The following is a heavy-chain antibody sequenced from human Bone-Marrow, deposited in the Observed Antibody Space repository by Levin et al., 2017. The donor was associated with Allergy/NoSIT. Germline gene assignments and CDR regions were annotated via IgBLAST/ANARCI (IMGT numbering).Heavy chain of an antibody. Sequence: GGSLRLSCAASGFTFSRYSMHWVRQAPGKGLEWVSYIIGSSTTINYADSVKGRFTISRDNARNSLYLQMNSLRDEATAIYYCAKEDNLNARRALDYWGQGILVTVSS. J-gene: IGHJ4*02. CDR2: IIGSSTTI. CDR3: AKEDNLNARRALDY. CDR1: GFTFSRYS. V-gene: IGHV3-48*02. D-gene: IGHD1-20*01.